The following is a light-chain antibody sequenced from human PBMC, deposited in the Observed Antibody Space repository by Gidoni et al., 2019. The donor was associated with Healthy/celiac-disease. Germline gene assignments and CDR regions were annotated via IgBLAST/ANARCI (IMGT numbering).Light chain of an antibody. Sequence: EIFITPAPATLSVSPGERATLSCRASQSVSSNLAWYQQKPGQAPRLLIHGASTRATGIPARFSGSGSGTEFTLTISSLQSEDFAVYYWQQYSNWRTFGQGTKVEIK. CDR3: QQYSNWRT. V-gene: IGKV3-15*01. CDR1: QSVSSN. J-gene: IGKJ1*01. CDR2: GAS.